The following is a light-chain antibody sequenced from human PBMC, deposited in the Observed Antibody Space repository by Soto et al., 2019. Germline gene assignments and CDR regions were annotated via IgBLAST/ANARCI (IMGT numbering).Light chain of an antibody. CDR1: SSDVGGCDG. V-gene: IGLV2-14*01. Sequence: QSVLTQPASVSGSPGQSITISCTGSSSDVGGCDGVSWYQQYPGTAPKLMIYEVNYRPSGVSSRFSGSKSGNTASLTISGLQAEDEADYYCSSFTTTRTYVFGTGTKVTVL. J-gene: IGLJ1*01. CDR3: SSFTTTRTYV. CDR2: EVN.